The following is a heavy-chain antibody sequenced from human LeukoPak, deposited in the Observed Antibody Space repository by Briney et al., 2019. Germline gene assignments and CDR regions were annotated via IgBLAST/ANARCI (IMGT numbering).Heavy chain of an antibody. V-gene: IGHV1-58*02. D-gene: IGHD6-13*01. J-gene: IGHJ4*02. CDR1: GFTFTSSA. CDR3: AARSLSLSSSWYVY. CDR2: IVVGSSNT. Sequence: SVKVSCKASGFTFTSSAMQWVRQARGQRLEWIGWIVVGSSNTNYAQKFQERVTITRDMSTSTAYMELSSLRSENTAVYYCAARSLSLSSSWYVYWGQGTLVTVSS.